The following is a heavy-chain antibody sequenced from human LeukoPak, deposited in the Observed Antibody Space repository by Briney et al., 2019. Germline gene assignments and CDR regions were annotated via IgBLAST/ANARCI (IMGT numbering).Heavy chain of an antibody. D-gene: IGHD6-13*01. V-gene: IGHV3-30-3*01. CDR2: LSYDGSNK. J-gene: IGHJ1*01. CDR1: GFTFSSYA. Sequence: PGGSLRLSCAASGFTFSSYAMHWVRQPPGKGLEWVAVLSYDGSNKYYADSVKGRFTIARDNSKNTLYLQMYSLRAEDTAVYYCARCSSSWYVHFQHWGQGTLVTVSS. CDR3: ARCSSSWYVHFQH.